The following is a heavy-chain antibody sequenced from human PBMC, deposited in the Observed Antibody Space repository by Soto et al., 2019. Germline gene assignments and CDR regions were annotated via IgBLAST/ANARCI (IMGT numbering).Heavy chain of an antibody. Sequence: QVQLQESGPGLVKPSQTLSLTCSVSGGSISSGYYYWGWIRQPPGKGLEWIGNIYYSGNTYYNPSLKSRLIISIDTAKNQSSLKSGSVTAADTAVYYCASSSLSGMDVWGQGTTVTVSS. V-gene: IGHV4-30-4*01. CDR1: GGSISSGYYY. CDR3: ASSSLSGMDV. D-gene: IGHD2-2*01. CDR2: IYYSGNT. J-gene: IGHJ6*02.